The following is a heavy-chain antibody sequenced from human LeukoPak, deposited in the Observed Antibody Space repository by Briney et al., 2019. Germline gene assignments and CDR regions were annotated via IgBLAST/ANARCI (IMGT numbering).Heavy chain of an antibody. CDR2: IYYSGST. V-gene: IGHV4-59*01. D-gene: IGHD4-17*01. J-gene: IGHJ3*02. CDR1: GGSISSYY. Sequence: SETLSLTCTVSGGSISSYYWSWIRQPPGKGLEWIGYIYYSGSTNYNPSLKSRVTISVDTSKNQFSLKLSSVTAADTAVYYCARDDYGDYVRAFDIWGQGTMVIVSS. CDR3: ARDDYGDYVRAFDI.